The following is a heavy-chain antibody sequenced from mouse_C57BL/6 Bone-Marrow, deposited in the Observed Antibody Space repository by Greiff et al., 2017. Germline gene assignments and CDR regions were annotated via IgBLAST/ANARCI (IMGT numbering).Heavy chain of an antibody. CDR2: IDPSDSYT. V-gene: IGHV1-69*01. CDR3: AAYYSNYVDY. Sequence: QVLLKQPGAELVMPGASVKLSCKASGYTFTSYWMHWVKQRPGQGLEWIGEIDPSDSYTNYNQKFKGKSTLTVDKSSSTAYMQLSSLTSEDSAVYYCAAYYSNYVDYWGQGTTLTVSS. J-gene: IGHJ2*01. D-gene: IGHD2-5*01. CDR1: GYTFTSYW.